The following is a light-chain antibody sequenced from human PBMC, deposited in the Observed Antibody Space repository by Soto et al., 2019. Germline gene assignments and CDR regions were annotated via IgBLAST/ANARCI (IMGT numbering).Light chain of an antibody. CDR3: AAWDDSLNGWV. CDR2: YDD. CDR1: SSNIGKNA. J-gene: IGLJ3*02. V-gene: IGLV1-36*01. Sequence: SGLTWPPSVSEAPRQRVTISCSGSSSNIGKNAVNWYQQLPGKAPKLLIYYDDLLPSGVSDRFSGSKSGTAASLAISGLQSEDEADYYCAAWDDSLNGWVFGGGTKVTVL.